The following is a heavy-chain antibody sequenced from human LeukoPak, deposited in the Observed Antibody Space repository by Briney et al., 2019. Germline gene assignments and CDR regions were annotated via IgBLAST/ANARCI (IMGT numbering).Heavy chain of an antibody. CDR1: GGSISSYY. J-gene: IGHJ4*02. V-gene: IGHV4-59*01. CDR2: IYYSGST. Sequence: SETLSLTCTVSGGSISSYYWSWIRQPPGKGLEWIGYIYYSGSTNYNPSLKSRVTISVDTSKNQFSLKLSSVTAADTAVYYCARGPVTTFDYWGQGTLVAVSS. D-gene: IGHD4-17*01. CDR3: ARGPVTTFDY.